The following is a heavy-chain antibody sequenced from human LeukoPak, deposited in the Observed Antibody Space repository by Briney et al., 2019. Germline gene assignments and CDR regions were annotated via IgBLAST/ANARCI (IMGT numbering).Heavy chain of an antibody. Sequence: PSETLSLTCTVSGGSISSTSYYWGWIRQPPGKGLEWIGSVFYSGTTYYNPSLKSRVTISVDTSKNQFSLKLTPVPAPDTAVYYCARGVSSWYWGQGALVTVSS. D-gene: IGHD6-13*01. V-gene: IGHV4-39*01. J-gene: IGHJ4*02. CDR1: GGSISSTSYY. CDR3: ARGVSSWY. CDR2: VFYSGTT.